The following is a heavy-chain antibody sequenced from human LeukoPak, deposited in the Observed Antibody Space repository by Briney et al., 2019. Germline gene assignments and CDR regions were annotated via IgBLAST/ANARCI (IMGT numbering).Heavy chain of an antibody. CDR3: ASGYGDYAYYYYMDV. J-gene: IGHJ6*03. V-gene: IGHV1-69*01. D-gene: IGHD4-17*01. CDR2: IIPIFGTA. CDR1: GGTFSSYA. Sequence: SVKVSCKASGGTFSSYAISWVRQAPGQGLEWMGGIIPIFGTANYAQKFQGRVTITADESTSTAYMELSSLRSEDTAGYYCASGYGDYAYYYYMDVWGKGTTVTVSS.